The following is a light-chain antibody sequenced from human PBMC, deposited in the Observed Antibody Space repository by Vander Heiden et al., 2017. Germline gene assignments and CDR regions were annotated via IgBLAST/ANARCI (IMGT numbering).Light chain of an antibody. Sequence: QSALTQPRSVSGSPGQPVTISCPGTSSDVGGYDYVSWYQQHPGKAPKLMIYDVSKRPSGVPDRFSASKSGNTASLTISGLQAEDEADYYCCSYAGRYKVFGTGTKVTVL. J-gene: IGLJ1*01. CDR1: SSDVGGYDY. CDR2: DVS. CDR3: CSYAGRYKV. V-gene: IGLV2-11*01.